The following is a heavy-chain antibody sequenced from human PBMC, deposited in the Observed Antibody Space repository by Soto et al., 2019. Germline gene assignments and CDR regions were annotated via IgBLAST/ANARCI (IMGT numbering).Heavy chain of an antibody. CDR1: GFTVSSNY. Sequence: GGSLRLSCAASGFTVSSNYMSWVRQAPGKGLEWVSVIYSGGSTYYADSVKGRFTISRDNSKNTLYLQMNSLRAKDTAVYYCARDLILGGVDYWGQGTLVTVSS. D-gene: IGHD3-16*01. CDR2: IYSGGST. V-gene: IGHV3-53*01. J-gene: IGHJ4*02. CDR3: ARDLILGGVDY.